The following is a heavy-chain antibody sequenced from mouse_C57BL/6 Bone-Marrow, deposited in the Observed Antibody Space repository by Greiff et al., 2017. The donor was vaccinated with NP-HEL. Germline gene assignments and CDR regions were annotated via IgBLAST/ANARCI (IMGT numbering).Heavy chain of an antibody. Sequence: EVKLQESGTVLARPGASVKMSCKTSGYTFTSYWMHWVKQRPGQGLEWIGAIYPGNSDTSYNQKFKGKAKLTAVTSASTAYMELSIRTNEDSAVYYCTREGNRWLLQNYWGQGTTLTVSS. D-gene: IGHD2-3*01. CDR3: TREGNRWLLQNY. V-gene: IGHV1-5*01. CDR2: IYPGNSDT. CDR1: GYTFTSYW. J-gene: IGHJ2*01.